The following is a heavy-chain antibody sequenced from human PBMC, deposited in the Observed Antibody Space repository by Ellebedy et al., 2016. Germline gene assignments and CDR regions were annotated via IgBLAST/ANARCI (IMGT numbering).Heavy chain of an antibody. D-gene: IGHD4-11*01. CDR2: IYGNDDK. V-gene: IGHV2-5*01. CDR1: GFSLTTNQVV. Sequence: SGSTLVKPTQTLTLTCTFSGFSLTTNQVVVGWVRQPPGKAPEWLTFIYGNDDKRYSPSLLSRLTITKNTSKNQVVLTMTNMHPVDTGTYFCVHRTTVTSVDYWGQGILVTVSS. J-gene: IGHJ4*02. CDR3: VHRTTVTSVDY.